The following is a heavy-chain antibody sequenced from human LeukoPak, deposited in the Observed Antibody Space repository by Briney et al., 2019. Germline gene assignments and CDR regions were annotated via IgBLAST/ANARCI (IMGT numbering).Heavy chain of an antibody. V-gene: IGHV3-23*01. Sequence: GGSLRLSCAASGFTFGSYAMSWVRQAPGKGLEWVSGLSGSSGVTYYADSVEGRFTISRDNSKNTLYLQMNSLRDEDTAVYYCATFSSGWSLCYWGQGTLVTVSS. D-gene: IGHD6-13*01. CDR1: GFTFGSYA. J-gene: IGHJ4*02. CDR3: ATFSSGWSLCY. CDR2: LSGSSGVT.